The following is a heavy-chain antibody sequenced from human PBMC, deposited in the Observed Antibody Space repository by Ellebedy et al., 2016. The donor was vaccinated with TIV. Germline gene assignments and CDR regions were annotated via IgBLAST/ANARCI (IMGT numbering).Heavy chain of an antibody. V-gene: IGHV1-69*13. CDR3: ARVGLGRLGFDY. D-gene: IGHD3-10*01. J-gene: IGHJ4*02. Sequence: SVKVSXKASGYTFTSYGISWVRQAPGQGLEWMGGIIPIFGTANYAQKFQGRVTITADESTSTAYMELSSLRSEDTAVYYCARVGLGRLGFDYWGQGTLVTVSS. CDR2: IIPIFGTA. CDR1: GYTFTSYG.